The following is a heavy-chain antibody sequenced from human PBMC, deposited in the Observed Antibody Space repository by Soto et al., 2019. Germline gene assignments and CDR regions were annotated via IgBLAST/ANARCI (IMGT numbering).Heavy chain of an antibody. V-gene: IGHV4-34*01. D-gene: IGHD3-9*01. Sequence: PSETLSLTCAVYGGSFSGYYWSWIRQPPGKGLEWIGEINHSGSTNYNPSLKSRVTISVDTSKNQFSLKLSSVTAADTAVYYCARGRGTSRRDFDRGYYYYGMDVWGQGTTVTVSS. CDR3: ARGRGTSRRDFDRGYYYYGMDV. CDR1: GGSFSGYY. J-gene: IGHJ6*02. CDR2: INHSGST.